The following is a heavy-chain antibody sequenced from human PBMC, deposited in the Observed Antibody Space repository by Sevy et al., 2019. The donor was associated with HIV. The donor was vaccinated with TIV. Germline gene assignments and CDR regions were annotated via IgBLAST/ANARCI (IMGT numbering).Heavy chain of an antibody. CDR2: IKQDGSEK. D-gene: IGHD6-13*01. CDR1: GFTFSSYW. Sequence: GGSLRLSCAASGFTFSSYWMSWVRQAPGKGLEWVANIKQDGSEKYYVDSVKGRFTISRDNANNSLYLQMNSLRAEDTAVYYCARVGIAAARLYYYHYYMDVWGKGTTVTVSS. CDR3: ARVGIAAARLYYYHYYMDV. V-gene: IGHV3-7*03. J-gene: IGHJ6*03.